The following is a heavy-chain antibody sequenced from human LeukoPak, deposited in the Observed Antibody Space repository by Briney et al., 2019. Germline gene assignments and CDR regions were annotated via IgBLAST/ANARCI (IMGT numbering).Heavy chain of an antibody. J-gene: IGHJ4*02. Sequence: GGSLRLSCAASEFTFSSYGMHWVRQAPGKGLEWVAVIAYDGGYKYYADSVKGRFTISRDDSKNSVYLQMNSLIAEDTAVYYCAKSFLRDTADPTEYWGQGTLVTVSS. CDR1: EFTFSSYG. CDR3: AKSFLRDTADPTEY. D-gene: IGHD5-18*01. V-gene: IGHV3-30*18. CDR2: IAYDGGYK.